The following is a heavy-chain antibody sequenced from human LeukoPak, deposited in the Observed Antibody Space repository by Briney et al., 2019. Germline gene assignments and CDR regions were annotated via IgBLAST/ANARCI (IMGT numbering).Heavy chain of an antibody. J-gene: IGHJ3*02. D-gene: IGHD3-3*01. CDR2: TYYRSNWYS. CDR3: ARYYGDAFDI. Sequence: SQTLSLTRAISGDSVSSNSAAWNWIRESPWRGLEWLGRTYYRSNWYSDYAISMKGRITINPDTSKNQFSLQLNSVTPEDTAVYYCARYYGDAFDIWRQGTMVTVSS. V-gene: IGHV6-1*01. CDR1: GDSVSSNSAA.